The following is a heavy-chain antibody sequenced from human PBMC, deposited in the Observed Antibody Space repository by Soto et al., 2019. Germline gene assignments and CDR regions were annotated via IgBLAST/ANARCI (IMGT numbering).Heavy chain of an antibody. J-gene: IGHJ1*01. V-gene: IGHV1-8*01. D-gene: IGHD2-15*01. CDR2: MNPNSGNT. CDR1: GYTFTSYD. CDR3: AVYCSGGSCSQRSRYFQH. Sequence: GASVKVSCKASGYTFTSYDINWVRQATGQGLEWMGWMNPNSGNTGYAQKFQGRVTMTRNTSISTAYMELSSLRSEDTAVYYCAVYCSGGSCSQRSRYFQHWGQGTLVTVSS.